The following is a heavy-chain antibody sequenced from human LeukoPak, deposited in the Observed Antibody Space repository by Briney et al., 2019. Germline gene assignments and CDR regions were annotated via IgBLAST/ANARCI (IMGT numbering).Heavy chain of an antibody. D-gene: IGHD2/OR15-2a*01. Sequence: ASVKVSCKASGYTFTGYFMHWVRQAPGQGPEWMGWINPNGGGTNYAQKFQGRVIMTRDTSISTAYMELSRLRSDDTAVYYCARVSEYYYFDYWGQGTLVTVSS. CDR1: GYTFTGYF. CDR3: ARVSEYYYFDY. J-gene: IGHJ4*02. CDR2: INPNGGGT. V-gene: IGHV1-2*02.